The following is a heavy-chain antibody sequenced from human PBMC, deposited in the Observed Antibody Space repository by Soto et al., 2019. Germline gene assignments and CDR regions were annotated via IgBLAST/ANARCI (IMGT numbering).Heavy chain of an antibody. J-gene: IGHJ4*02. CDR3: ATGDPWPLHWVY. CDR1: GYTLTELS. D-gene: IGHD7-27*01. CDR2: FDPEDGET. Sequence: ASVKVSCKVSGYTLTELSMHWVRQAPGKGLEWMGGFDPEDGETIYAQKFQGRVTMTEDTSTDTAYMELSSLRSEDTAVYYCATGDPWPLHWVYWGQGTLVTVSS. V-gene: IGHV1-24*01.